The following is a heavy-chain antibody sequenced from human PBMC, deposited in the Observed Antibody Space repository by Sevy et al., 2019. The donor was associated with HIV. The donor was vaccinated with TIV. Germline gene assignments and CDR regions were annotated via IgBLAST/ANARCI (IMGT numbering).Heavy chain of an antibody. CDR2: IKPDGSES. CDR3: ARDVGGGYFDY. CDR1: GFTFNNFW. Sequence: GGSLRLSCVASGFTFNNFWMAWVRQAPGKGLEWVTNIKPDGSESNHAGSVKGRFTISRDNAKNSLYLQMNSLTAEDTAVYYCARDVGGGYFDYWGQGTLVTVSS. V-gene: IGHV3-7*03. J-gene: IGHJ4*01. D-gene: IGHD1-26*01.